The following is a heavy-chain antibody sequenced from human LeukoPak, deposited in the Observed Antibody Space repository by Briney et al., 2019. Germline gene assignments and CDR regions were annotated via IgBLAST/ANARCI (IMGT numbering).Heavy chain of an antibody. D-gene: IGHD5-12*01. Sequence: GGSLRVSSTAPGFSFDDYAMCWVWQALGKGLGWVSGIYCNGVNTNSADSLKGRVTLSRDNAKNSLYLQMNALTIDDTAFYYCAKDLGNSGHDAFDVWGPGTMVTVSS. CDR1: GFSFDDYA. CDR3: AKDLGNSGHDAFDV. V-gene: IGHV3-9*01. CDR2: IYCNGVNT. J-gene: IGHJ3*01.